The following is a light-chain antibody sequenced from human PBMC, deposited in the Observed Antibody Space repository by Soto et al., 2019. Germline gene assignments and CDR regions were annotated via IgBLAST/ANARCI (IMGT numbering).Light chain of an antibody. CDR3: QQYNSYWT. V-gene: IGKV1-9*01. CDR2: AAS. CDR1: QGISSY. J-gene: IGKJ1*01. Sequence: DIQLTQSPSFLSASVGDRVTITCRASQGISSYLAWYQQKPGKAPMLLIYAASTLQSGVPSTFSGSGSGTEFTLTISSLQPDDFATYYCQQYNSYWTFGQGTKVDIK.